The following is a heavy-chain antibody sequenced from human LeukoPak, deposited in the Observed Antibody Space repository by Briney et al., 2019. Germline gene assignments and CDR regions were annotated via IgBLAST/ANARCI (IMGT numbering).Heavy chain of an antibody. V-gene: IGHV3-7*04. J-gene: IGHJ4*02. Sequence: GGSLRLSCGASGFTFSSYWMDWVRQAPGKGLWWVANIEKYGSEKYYVDSVKGRFTISRDNAKNSLYMQMNSLRAEDTAVYYCARGWGYFDYWGQGILVTVSS. CDR1: GFTFSSYW. CDR3: ARGWGYFDY. D-gene: IGHD3-16*01. CDR2: IEKYGSEK.